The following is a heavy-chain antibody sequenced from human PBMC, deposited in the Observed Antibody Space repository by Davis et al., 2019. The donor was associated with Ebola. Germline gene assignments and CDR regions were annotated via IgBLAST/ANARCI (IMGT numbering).Heavy chain of an antibody. CDR2: ISNGGRT. CDR3: VRGSDAYKTGY. CDR1: GGSVGSDY. D-gene: IGHD5-24*01. Sequence: SETLSPTCSVPGGSVGSDYWSWIRQSPGKGLEWSAFISNGGRTIYNPSLRGRVTISIDTSKNQFSLGVRSVTAADTAFYYCVRGSDAYKTGYWGQGTLVTVSS. V-gene: IGHV4-59*02. J-gene: IGHJ4*02.